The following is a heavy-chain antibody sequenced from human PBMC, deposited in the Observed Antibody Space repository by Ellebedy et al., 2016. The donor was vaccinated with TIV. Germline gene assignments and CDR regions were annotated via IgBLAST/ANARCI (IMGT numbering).Heavy chain of an antibody. V-gene: IGHV1-69*13. CDR1: GGTFSSYA. J-gene: IGHJ6*02. CDR2: IIPIFGTA. CDR3: ARVPSYHSYYYGMDV. Sequence: SVKVSCXASGGTFSSYAISWVRQAPGQGLEWMGGIIPIFGTANYAQKFQGRVTITADESTSTAYMELSSLRSEDTAVYYCARVPSYHSYYYGMDVWGQGTTVTVSS.